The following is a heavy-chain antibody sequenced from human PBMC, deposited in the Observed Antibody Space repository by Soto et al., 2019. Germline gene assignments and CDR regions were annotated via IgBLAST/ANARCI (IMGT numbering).Heavy chain of an antibody. V-gene: IGHV4-30-4*01. CDR1: GGSISSGAYY. J-gene: IGHJ6*02. D-gene: IGHD2-15*01. Sequence: TLSPTCPVSGGSISSGAYYLICIRQPPWEGLEWIGYIYYSGTTYYNPSLKSPGTISEDTAKNQFSLKLSSVTAAHTAVYYCTREVAATRVFSRKYYYYGMDVWGQGTTVTVSS. CDR2: IYYSGTT. CDR3: TREVAATRVFSRKYYYYGMDV.